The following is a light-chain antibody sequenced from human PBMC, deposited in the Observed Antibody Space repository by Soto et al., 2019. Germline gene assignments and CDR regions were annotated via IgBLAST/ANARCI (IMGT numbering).Light chain of an antibody. CDR3: QSYDTSLSGVV. CDR1: SSNIGAGYH. Sequence: QPVLTQPPSVSGAPGQRVTISCTGSSSNIGAGYHVHWYQQLPGAAPKLLIYGNINRPSGVPDRFSGSKSGTSASLAITGLQAEDEADYYCQSYDTSLSGVVFGGGTKVTVL. CDR2: GNI. J-gene: IGLJ2*01. V-gene: IGLV1-40*01.